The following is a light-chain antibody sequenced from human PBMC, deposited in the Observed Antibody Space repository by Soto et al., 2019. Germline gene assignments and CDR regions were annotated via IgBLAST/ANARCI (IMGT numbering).Light chain of an antibody. J-gene: IGKJ4*01. Sequence: EIVLTQSPATLSLSPGERATLSCRASQSIGLAIAWYQHKPGQAPRLLIFDASQRATGIPARFRGSGSGTDFTLSISSLEPEDFAVYYCQQYGSSVLTFGGGTKVDIK. CDR1: QSIGLA. CDR2: DAS. CDR3: QQYGSSVLT. V-gene: IGKV3-11*01.